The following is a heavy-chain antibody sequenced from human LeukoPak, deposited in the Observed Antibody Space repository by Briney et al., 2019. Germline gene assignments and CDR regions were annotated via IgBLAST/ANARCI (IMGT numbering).Heavy chain of an antibody. CDR1: GFTFSSYS. J-gene: IGHJ5*02. D-gene: IGHD2-15*01. V-gene: IGHV3-48*04. CDR2: ISSSGSTI. Sequence: TGGSLRLSCAASGFTFSSYSMNWVRQAPGKGLEWVSYISSSGSTIYYADSVKGRFTISRDNAKNSLYLQMNSLRAEDTAVYYCARGGGPGGYCSGGSCLPANWFDPWGQGTLVTVSS. CDR3: ARGGGPGGYCSGGSCLPANWFDP.